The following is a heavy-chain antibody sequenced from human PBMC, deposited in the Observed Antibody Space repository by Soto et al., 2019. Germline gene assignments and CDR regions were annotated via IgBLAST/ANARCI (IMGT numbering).Heavy chain of an antibody. CDR3: ARDIYYGSGSRGGYFDY. CDR2: ISAYNGNT. Sequence: QVQLVQSGAEVKKPGASVKVSCKASGYTFTSYGITWVRQAPGQGLEWMGWISAYNGNTIYAQKVQGRVTMTTDTSTSTAYMELRSLRSDDTAVYYCARDIYYGSGSRGGYFDYWGQGTLVTVSS. J-gene: IGHJ4*02. D-gene: IGHD3-10*01. V-gene: IGHV1-18*01. CDR1: GYTFTSYG.